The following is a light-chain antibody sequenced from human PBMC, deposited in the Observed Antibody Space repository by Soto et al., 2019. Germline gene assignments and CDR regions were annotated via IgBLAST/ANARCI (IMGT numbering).Light chain of an antibody. V-gene: IGKV4-1*01. CDR1: QSVLYSSNNTSD. J-gene: IGKJ2*01. CDR2: WAS. Sequence: ILMTESPDSLAVSLRERATINCTSSQSVLYSSNNTSDLSWFQQKPGQPPKLLIYWASTRDSGVPDRFSGSGSGTDFTLTISRLQAEDVADYYCQPYYIPPRTFGQGPELE. CDR3: QPYYIPPRT.